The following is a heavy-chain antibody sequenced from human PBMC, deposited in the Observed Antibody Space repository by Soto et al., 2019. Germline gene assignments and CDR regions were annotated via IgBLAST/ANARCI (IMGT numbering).Heavy chain of an antibody. D-gene: IGHD2-21*02. V-gene: IGHV4-39*01. CDR1: GESISSSSYY. J-gene: IGHJ4*02. Sequence: ASETLSLTCIVSGESISSSSYYWGWIRQPPGKGLEWIGSIYYSGRTYYNPSFKSRVTISIDTSKNQFSLKLSSVTATDTAVYYCARQRTTVVTQAYFDRWGLGALVTVSS. CDR2: IYYSGRT. CDR3: ARQRTTVVTQAYFDR.